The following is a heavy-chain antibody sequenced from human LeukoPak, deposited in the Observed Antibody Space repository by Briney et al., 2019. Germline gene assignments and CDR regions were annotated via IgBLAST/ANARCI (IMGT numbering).Heavy chain of an antibody. V-gene: IGHV3-21*01. Sequence: GGSLRLSCAASGFTFSSYAMSWVRQAPGKGLEWVSLISSSSSYIYYADSVKGRFTISRDNAKNSLYLQMNSLRAEDTAVYYCARGTPLTFFWGQGTLVTVSS. J-gene: IGHJ4*02. D-gene: IGHD3-9*01. CDR2: ISSSSSYI. CDR3: ARGTPLTFF. CDR1: GFTFSSYA.